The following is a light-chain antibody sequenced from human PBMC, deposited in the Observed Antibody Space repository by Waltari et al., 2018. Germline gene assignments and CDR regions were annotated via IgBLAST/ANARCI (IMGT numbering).Light chain of an antibody. CDR2: GNS. CDR1: SPNIGAGYD. CDR3: QSYDSSLSGVV. V-gene: IGLV1-40*01. J-gene: IGLJ2*01. Sequence: HSVLTQPPSVSGAPGQRVTISCTGSSPNIGAGYDVPWYQHLPATAPKLLVYGNSNRPSGVPDRFSGSQSGTSAALAITGLQAEDEADYYCQSYDSSLSGVVFGGGTKLTVL.